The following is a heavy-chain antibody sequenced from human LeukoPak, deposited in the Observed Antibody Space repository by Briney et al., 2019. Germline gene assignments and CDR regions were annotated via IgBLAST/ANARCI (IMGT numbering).Heavy chain of an antibody. CDR1: GGTFSSYA. CDR3: ASGAALKDFDY. J-gene: IGHJ4*02. CDR2: IIPIFGTA. D-gene: IGHD2-15*01. V-gene: IGHV1-69*13. Sequence: SVKVSCKASGGTFSSYAISWVRQAPGQGLEWMGGIIPIFGTANYAQKSQGRVTITADESTSTAYMELSSLRSEDTAVYYCASGAALKDFDYWGQGTLVTVSS.